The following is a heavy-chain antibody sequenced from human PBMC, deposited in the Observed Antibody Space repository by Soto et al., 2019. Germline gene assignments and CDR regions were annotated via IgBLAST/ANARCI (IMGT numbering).Heavy chain of an antibody. V-gene: IGHV3-33*01. CDR3: AAATTWNFHFPY. CDR1: GFTISTHG. Sequence: QVQLVESGGGVVQPGTSLRLSCAASGFTISTHGMHWVRQAPGKGLEWVANICYDGSNRFYADSVKGRFTISKDNSKNTLYLQMSSLRAEDTAVYSCAAATTWNFHFPYWGQGTQVTVSS. CDR2: ICYDGSNR. D-gene: IGHD1-7*01. J-gene: IGHJ4*02.